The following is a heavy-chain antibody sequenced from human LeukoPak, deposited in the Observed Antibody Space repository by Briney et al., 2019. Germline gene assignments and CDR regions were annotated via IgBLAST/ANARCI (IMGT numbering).Heavy chain of an antibody. Sequence: PGGSLRLSCAASGFTFSDYYMSWIRQAPGKGLEWVSYISSSGSTIYYADSVKGRFTISRDNTKNSLYLQMNSLRAEDTAVYYCARNNWGPKPTRFDYWGQGTLVTVSS. V-gene: IGHV3-11*01. CDR1: GFTFSDYY. D-gene: IGHD7-27*01. CDR3: ARNNWGPKPTRFDY. CDR2: ISSSGSTI. J-gene: IGHJ4*02.